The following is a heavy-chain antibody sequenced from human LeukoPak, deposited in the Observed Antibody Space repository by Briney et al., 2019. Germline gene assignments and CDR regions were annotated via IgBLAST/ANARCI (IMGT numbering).Heavy chain of an antibody. CDR1: GVSIISSNYY. D-gene: IGHD6-13*01. Sequence: PSETLSLTCTVSGVSIISSNYYWGWFRQPPGKGLEWIASVFYTGSTRHNPSLKSRVTISVDTSKNEFSLNLGSVTAEDTAVYYCARRLGSSADGILKYYFDYWGQGTLVTVSS. CDR3: ARRLGSSADGILKYYFDY. V-gene: IGHV4-39*01. CDR2: VFYTGST. J-gene: IGHJ4*02.